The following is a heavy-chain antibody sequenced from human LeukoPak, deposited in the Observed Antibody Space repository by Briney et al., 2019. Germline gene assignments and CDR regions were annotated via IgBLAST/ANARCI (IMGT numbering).Heavy chain of an antibody. V-gene: IGHV1-2*02. Sequence: ASVKVSCKASGYTFTGYYMHWVRQAPGQGLEWMGWINPNGGGTNYAQKFQGRVTMTRDTSISTAYMELSRLRSDDTAVYYCARGSGYSYGPPRNAFDIWGQGTMVTVSS. CDR3: ARGSGYSYGPPRNAFDI. CDR1: GYTFTGYY. CDR2: INPNGGGT. J-gene: IGHJ3*02. D-gene: IGHD5-18*01.